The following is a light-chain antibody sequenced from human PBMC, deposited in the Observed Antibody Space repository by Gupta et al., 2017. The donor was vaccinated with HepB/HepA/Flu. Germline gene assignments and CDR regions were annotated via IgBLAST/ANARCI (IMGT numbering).Light chain of an antibody. J-gene: IGLJ3*02. CDR2: HDD. CDR3: AALDHSLNCWL. CDR1: CSNVGRNT. Sequence: QSGLTQQPSASGTPGQRATISCSGSCSNVGRNTVHWYQHPPGPAPRLLIYHDDQRPSVVPDRFSGSNSGTSASLAISGLQSEDESDYYCAALDHSLNCWLFGGGTKLTVL. V-gene: IGLV1-44*01.